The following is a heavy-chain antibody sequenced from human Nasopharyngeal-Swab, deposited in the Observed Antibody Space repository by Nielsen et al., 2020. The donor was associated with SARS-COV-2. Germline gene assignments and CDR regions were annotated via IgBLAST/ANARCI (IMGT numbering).Heavy chain of an antibody. Sequence: SVKVSCKASGFTFTGSAMQWVRQARGQRLEGIGWIVVGSGNTNYAQKFQERVTITRDMSTSTAYMELSSLRSEDTAVYYCAADRGYYDFWSGYSNDAFDIWGQGTMVTVSS. J-gene: IGHJ3*02. D-gene: IGHD3-3*01. V-gene: IGHV1-58*02. CDR1: GFTFTGSA. CDR3: AADRGYYDFWSGYSNDAFDI. CDR2: IVVGSGNT.